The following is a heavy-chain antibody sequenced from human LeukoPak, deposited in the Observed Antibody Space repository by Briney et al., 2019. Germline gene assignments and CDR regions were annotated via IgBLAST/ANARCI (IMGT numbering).Heavy chain of an antibody. CDR1: GFTVSSNY. Sequence: GGSLRLSCAASGFTVSSNYMSWVRQAPGKGLERVSVIYSGGSTYYADSVKGRFTISRDNSKNTLYLQMNSLRAEDTAVYYCARGPTTMIDAFDIWGQGTMVTVSS. CDR3: ARGPTTMIDAFDI. J-gene: IGHJ3*02. D-gene: IGHD3-22*01. CDR2: IYSGGST. V-gene: IGHV3-66*01.